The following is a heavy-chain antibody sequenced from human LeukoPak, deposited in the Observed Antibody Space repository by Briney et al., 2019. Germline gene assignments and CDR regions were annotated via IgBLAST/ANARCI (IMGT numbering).Heavy chain of an antibody. CDR2: IKSDGST. CDR3: ARAPSEIGGYYPEYFRH. J-gene: IGHJ1*01. Sequence: GGSLRLSCAASGFTFSSYWMHWVRQAPGKGLVWVSRIKSDGSTNYADSVKGRFTISRDNAKNTVSLQMNSLTAEDTGVYYCARAPSEIGGYYPEYFRHWGQGTLVTVSS. CDR1: GFTFSSYW. V-gene: IGHV3-74*01. D-gene: IGHD3-22*01.